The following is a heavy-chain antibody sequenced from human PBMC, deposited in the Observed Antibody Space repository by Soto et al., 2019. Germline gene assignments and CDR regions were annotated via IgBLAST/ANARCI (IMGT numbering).Heavy chain of an antibody. CDR1: GGSVKGYY. J-gene: IGHJ5*02. Sequence: SQALSLICAVYGGSVKGYYWKWIRQPPGKGLEWIGEISHTGGTHYSPSTKRLVTMSVDTSTNHCSLRLSSVSAADTARYYCATRITVFGMLMPPFDTWGQRSQFTVSS. D-gene: IGHD3-3*01. V-gene: IGHV4-34*01. CDR2: ISHTGGT. CDR3: ATRITVFGMLMPPFDT.